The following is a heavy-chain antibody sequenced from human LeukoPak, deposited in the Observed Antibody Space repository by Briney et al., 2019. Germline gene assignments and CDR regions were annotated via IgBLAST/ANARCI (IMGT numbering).Heavy chain of an antibody. J-gene: IGHJ3*01. CDR2: VSAYNGNT. V-gene: IGHV1-18*01. D-gene: IGHD2-15*01. CDR1: GYTFTSTG. Sequence: ASVKDSCKASGYTFTSTGICWVRQAPGQGLEWMGWVSAYNGNTNYAQKFRGRVTMTIDTSTNTAYMELRSLRSDDTAVYFCARDAPRWRNAFDFWGQGTMVTVSS. CDR3: ARDAPRWRNAFDF.